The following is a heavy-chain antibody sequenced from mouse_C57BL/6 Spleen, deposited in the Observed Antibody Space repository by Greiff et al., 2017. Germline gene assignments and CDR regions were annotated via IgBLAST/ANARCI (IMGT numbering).Heavy chain of an antibody. CDR1: GYTFTSYW. Sequence: QVQLQQPGAELVKPGASVKLSCKASGYTFTSYWMHWVKQRPGQGLEWIGMIHPNSGSTNYNEKFKSKATLTVDKSSSTAYMQLSSLTSEDSAVXYCAREGLYYGSSPFDYWGQGTTLTVSS. V-gene: IGHV1-64*01. CDR2: IHPNSGST. CDR3: AREGLYYGSSPFDY. J-gene: IGHJ2*01. D-gene: IGHD1-1*01.